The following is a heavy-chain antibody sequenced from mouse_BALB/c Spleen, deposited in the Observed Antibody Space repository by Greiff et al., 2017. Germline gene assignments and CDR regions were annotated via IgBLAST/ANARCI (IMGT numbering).Heavy chain of an antibody. J-gene: IGHJ3*01. CDR2: ISSGGST. CDR1: GFTFSSYA. D-gene: IGHD2-3*01. V-gene: IGHV5-6-5*01. Sequence: EVKVVESGGGLAKPGGSLKLSCAASGFTFSSYAMSWVRQTPEKRLEWVASISSGGSTYYPDSVKGRFTISRDNARNILYLQMSSLRSEDTAMYYCARGNGYYAWFAYWGQGTLVTVSA. CDR3: ARGNGYYAWFAY.